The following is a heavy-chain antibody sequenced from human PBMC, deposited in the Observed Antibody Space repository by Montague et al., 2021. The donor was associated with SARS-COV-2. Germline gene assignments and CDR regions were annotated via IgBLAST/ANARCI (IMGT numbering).Heavy chain of an antibody. Sequence: SLRLTCAASRFTFSSYEMNSVRQAPGKGLEWVSYISSSFSTLYYXDSXQVRFTISRDNAKNSLYLQMNSLRAEDTAVYYCARDLPLIIMVRGVTFGYYGMDVWGQGTTVTVSS. D-gene: IGHD3-10*01. V-gene: IGHV3-48*03. CDR2: ISSSFSTL. CDR1: RFTFSSYE. J-gene: IGHJ6*02. CDR3: ARDLPLIIMVRGVTFGYYGMDV.